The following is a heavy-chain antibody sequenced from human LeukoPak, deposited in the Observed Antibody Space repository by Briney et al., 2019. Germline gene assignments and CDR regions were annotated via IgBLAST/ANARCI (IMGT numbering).Heavy chain of an antibody. CDR2: INHSGST. CDR3: ARGRGGWFGDRKNWFDP. CDR1: GFTFSNAW. J-gene: IGHJ5*02. Sequence: GSLRLSCAASGFTFSNAWMSWVRQPPGKGLEWIGEINHSGSTNYNPSLKSRVTISVDTSKNQFSLKLSSVTAADTAVYYCARGRGGWFGDRKNWFDPWGQGSLVTVSS. V-gene: IGHV4-34*01. D-gene: IGHD3-10*01.